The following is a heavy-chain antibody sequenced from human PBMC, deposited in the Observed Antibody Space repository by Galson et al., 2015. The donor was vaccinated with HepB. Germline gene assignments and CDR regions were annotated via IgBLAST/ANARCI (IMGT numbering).Heavy chain of an antibody. J-gene: IGHJ4*02. V-gene: IGHV3-23*01. CDR2: IGGSGRTS. Sequence: SLRLSCAASRFTFSSYAMTWVRQVPGKGLEWVSTIGGSGRTSYYSESVKGRFTISRDNSKNTLYLQMNSLRAEDTATYYCAKGRQSLTSCLDYWGQGILVTVSS. CDR1: RFTFSSYA. CDR3: AKGRQSLTSCLDY. D-gene: IGHD2-2*01.